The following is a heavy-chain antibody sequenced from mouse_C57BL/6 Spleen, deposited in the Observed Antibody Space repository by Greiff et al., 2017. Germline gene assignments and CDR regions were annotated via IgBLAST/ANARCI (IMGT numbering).Heavy chain of an antibody. CDR2: IYPGDGDT. Sequence: VMLQQSGAELVKPGASVKISCKASGYAFSSYWMNWVKPRPGKGLEWIGQIYPGDGDTNYNGKFKGNATLTADKSSSTAYMQLSSLTSEDSAVYFCARYGDYVVMDYWGQGTSVTVSS. V-gene: IGHV1-80*01. D-gene: IGHD2-4*01. J-gene: IGHJ4*01. CDR1: GYAFSSYW. CDR3: ARYGDYVVMDY.